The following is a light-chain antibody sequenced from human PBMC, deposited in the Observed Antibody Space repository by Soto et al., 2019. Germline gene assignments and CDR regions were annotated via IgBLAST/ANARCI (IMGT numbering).Light chain of an antibody. CDR2: GAS. V-gene: IGKV3-20*01. Sequence: EIVLTQSPGTLSLPPGERATLSCRASQSVSSNYLAWYQQKPGQAPRLLIYGASSRATGIPDRFSGSGSGTDFILTISRLESEDFAVYYCQQYGSSPSTFGQGTKLEIK. J-gene: IGKJ2*01. CDR3: QQYGSSPST. CDR1: QSVSSNY.